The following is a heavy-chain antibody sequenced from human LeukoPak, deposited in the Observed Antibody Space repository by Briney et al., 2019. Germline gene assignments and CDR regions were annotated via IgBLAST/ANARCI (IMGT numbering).Heavy chain of an antibody. D-gene: IGHD3-10*01. CDR2: ISSSSSYT. J-gene: IGHJ6*04. Sequence: PGGSLRLSCAASGFTFSSYSMNWVRQAPGKGLEWVSSISSSSSYTYYADSVKGRFTISRDNAKNSLYLQMNSLRAEDTAVYYCARDRRGYFYYGMDVWGKGITVTVSS. CDR3: ARDRRGYFYYGMDV. CDR1: GFTFSSYS. V-gene: IGHV3-21*01.